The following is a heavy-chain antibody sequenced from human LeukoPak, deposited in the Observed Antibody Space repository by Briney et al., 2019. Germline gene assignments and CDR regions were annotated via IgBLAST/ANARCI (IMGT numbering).Heavy chain of an antibody. CDR3: ARDLHYDFWSGYYD. CDR1: GGSISSYY. CDR2: IYTSGST. D-gene: IGHD3-3*01. Sequence: SETLSLTCTVSGGSISSYYWSWIRQPAAKGLEWIGRIYTSGSTNYNPSLTSQVTMSVDTSKNQFSLKLSSVTAADTAVYYCARDLHYDFWSGYYDWGQGTLVTVSS. V-gene: IGHV4-4*07. J-gene: IGHJ4*02.